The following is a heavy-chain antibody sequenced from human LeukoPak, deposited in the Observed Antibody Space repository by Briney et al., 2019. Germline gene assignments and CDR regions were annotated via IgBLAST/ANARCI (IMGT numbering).Heavy chain of an antibody. Sequence: ASVKVSCKASGGTFSSYAISWVRQAPGQGLEWMGGIIPIFGTANYAQKFQGRVTITADKSTSTAYMELSSLRSEDTAVYYCARGRPVLLWFGEFNNWFDPWGQGTLVTVSS. D-gene: IGHD3-10*01. CDR3: ARGRPVLLWFGEFNNWFDP. V-gene: IGHV1-69*06. CDR1: GGTFSSYA. CDR2: IIPIFGTA. J-gene: IGHJ5*02.